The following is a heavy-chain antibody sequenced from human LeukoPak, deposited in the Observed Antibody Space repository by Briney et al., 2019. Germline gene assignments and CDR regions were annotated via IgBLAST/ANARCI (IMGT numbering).Heavy chain of an antibody. J-gene: IGHJ4*02. D-gene: IGHD2-15*01. Sequence: GASVKVSCKASGYTFTSYGISWVRQAPGQGLEWMGWISAYNGNTNYAQKLQGRVTMTTDTSTSTAYMELSSLRSEDTAVYYCASTYCSGGSCYRRLVDYWGQGTLVTVSS. CDR3: ASTYCSGGSCYRRLVDY. V-gene: IGHV1-18*04. CDR1: GYTFTSYG. CDR2: ISAYNGNT.